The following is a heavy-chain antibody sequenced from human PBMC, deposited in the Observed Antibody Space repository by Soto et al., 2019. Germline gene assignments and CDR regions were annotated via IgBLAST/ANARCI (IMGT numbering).Heavy chain of an antibody. Sequence: QVQLVQSGSEVKKPGASVKVSCNASGYTVTSYDINWVRHATGQGLEWMGWMNPNSGNTGYAQKFQGRVTMTRNTSKSTAYMELSSLRSEDTAVYYCARTPYRSGCLDYWGQGTLVTVSS. CDR2: MNPNSGNT. V-gene: IGHV1-8*01. CDR3: ARTPYRSGCLDY. J-gene: IGHJ4*02. D-gene: IGHD6-19*01. CDR1: GYTVTSYD.